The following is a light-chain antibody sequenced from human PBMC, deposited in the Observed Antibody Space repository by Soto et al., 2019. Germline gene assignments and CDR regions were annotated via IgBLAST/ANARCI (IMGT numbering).Light chain of an antibody. V-gene: IGKV3-15*01. CDR3: QQYNNWPVST. CDR2: GAS. J-gene: IGKJ2*01. CDR1: QSVSSN. Sequence: ELVLTQSPSTLSVSPGERATLACRASQSVSSNLAWYQQKPGQAPRLLIYGASTRATGIPARFSGSGSGTEFTLNISSLQSEDFEVYYGQQYNNWPVSTFGPGTKLEIK.